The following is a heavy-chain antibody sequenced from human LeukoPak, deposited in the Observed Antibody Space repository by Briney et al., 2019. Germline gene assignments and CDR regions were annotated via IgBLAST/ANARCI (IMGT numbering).Heavy chain of an antibody. V-gene: IGHV3-30*18. CDR1: GFTFNRCG. J-gene: IGHJ6*02. Sequence: GGSLRLSCAASGFTFNRCGVQWLRRAPGKGREWVAVIVYDGSHQYYTDSVKGRFTISSDNSKNTVFLQMDSLRAEDTGVYYCVKGSGTNDYGMDTWGQGTTVTVPS. CDR3: VKGSGTNDYGMDT. D-gene: IGHD3-10*01. CDR2: IVYDGSHQ.